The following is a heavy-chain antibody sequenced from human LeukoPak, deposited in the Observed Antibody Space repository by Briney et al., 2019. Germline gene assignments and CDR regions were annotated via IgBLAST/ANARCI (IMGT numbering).Heavy chain of an antibody. V-gene: IGHV3-23*01. Sequence: PGGSLRLSCEASGFTFSSYGMSWVRQAPGKGLEWVSAISGSGGSTYYADSVKGRFTISRDNSKNTLYLQMNSLRAEDTAVYYCAKVPNTAIFSLGYWGQGTLVTVSS. CDR1: GFTFSSYG. CDR2: ISGSGGST. J-gene: IGHJ4*02. D-gene: IGHD5-18*01. CDR3: AKVPNTAIFSLGY.